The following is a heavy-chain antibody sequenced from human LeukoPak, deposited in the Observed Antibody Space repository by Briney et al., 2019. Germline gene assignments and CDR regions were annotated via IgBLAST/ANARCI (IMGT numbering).Heavy chain of an antibody. CDR2: ISYDGSNK. V-gene: IGHV3-30*18. D-gene: IGHD3-16*02. CDR1: GFTFSSYG. Sequence: GWSLRLSCAASGFTFSSYGMHWVRQAPGKGLEWVAVISYDGSNKYYADSVKGRFTISRDNSKNTLYLQMNSLRAEDTAVYYCAKALNNDYVWGSYRYDRYYFDYWGQGTLVTVSS. CDR3: AKALNNDYVWGSYRYDRYYFDY. J-gene: IGHJ4*02.